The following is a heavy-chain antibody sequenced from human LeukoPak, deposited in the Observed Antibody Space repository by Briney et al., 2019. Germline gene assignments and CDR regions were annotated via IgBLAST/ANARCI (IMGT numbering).Heavy chain of an antibody. CDR1: GFTVSSNY. D-gene: IGHD6-13*01. J-gene: IGHJ4*02. Sequence: PGGSLRLSCAASGFTVSSNYMSWVRQAPGKGLEWVSAISGSGGSTYYADSVKGRFTISRDNSKNTLYLQMNSLRAEDTAVYYCAKKAGSSSWYVSPHFDYWGQGTLVTVSS. CDR3: AKKAGSSSWYVSPHFDY. V-gene: IGHV3-23*01. CDR2: ISGSGGST.